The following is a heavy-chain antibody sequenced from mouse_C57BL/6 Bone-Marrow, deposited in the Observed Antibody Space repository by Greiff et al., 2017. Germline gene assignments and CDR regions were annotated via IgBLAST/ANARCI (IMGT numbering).Heavy chain of an antibody. CDR2: IYPRSGNT. CDR1: GYTFTSYG. J-gene: IGHJ3*01. V-gene: IGHV1-81*01. D-gene: IGHD1-3*01. Sequence: VKLLESGAELARPGASVKLSCKASGYTFTSYGISWVKQRTGQGLEWIGEIYPRSGNTYYNEKFKGKATLTADKSSSTAYIELRSLTSEVSAVXFCSIYPFAYWGQGTLVTVSA. CDR3: SIYPFAY.